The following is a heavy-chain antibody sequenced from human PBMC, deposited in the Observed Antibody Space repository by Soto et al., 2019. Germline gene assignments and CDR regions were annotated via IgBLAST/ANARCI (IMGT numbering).Heavy chain of an antibody. CDR3: ARGEKYSSGPLSCY. Sequence: QVQLVESGGGVVQPGRSLRLSCAASGFTFSSYGMHWVRQAPGKGLEWVAVISYDGSNKYYADSVKGRFTISRDNSKNTLYLQMNSLRAEDTAVYYCARGEKYSSGPLSCYWGQGGMVTVSS. CDR2: ISYDGSNK. V-gene: IGHV3-30*03. CDR1: GFTFSSYG. D-gene: IGHD6-19*01. J-gene: IGHJ4*02.